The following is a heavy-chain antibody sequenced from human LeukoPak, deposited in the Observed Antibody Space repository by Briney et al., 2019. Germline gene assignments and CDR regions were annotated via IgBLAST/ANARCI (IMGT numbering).Heavy chain of an antibody. CDR2: ISYDGSNK. CDR1: GFTFSSYA. CDR3: ARARRDCSSTSCLIGGSFDY. J-gene: IGHJ4*02. Sequence: PGRSLRLSCAASGFTFSSYAMHWVRQAPGKGLEWVAVISYDGSNKYYADSVKGRFTISRDNSKNTLYLQMNSLRAEDTAVYYCARARRDCSSTSCLIGGSFDYWGQGTLVTVSS. D-gene: IGHD2-2*01. V-gene: IGHV3-30-3*01.